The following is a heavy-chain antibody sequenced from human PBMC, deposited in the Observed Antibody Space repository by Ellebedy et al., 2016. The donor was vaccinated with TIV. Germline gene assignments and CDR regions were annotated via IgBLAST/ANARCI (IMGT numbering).Heavy chain of an antibody. V-gene: IGHV3-30-3*01. CDR2: ISYDGSNK. D-gene: IGHD6-19*01. CDR3: ARDQDSSGWYAWFDP. Sequence: GESLKISCAASGFTLSSYDMHWVRQAPGKGLEWVAVISYDGSNKYYADSVKGRFTISRDNSKNTLYLQMNSLRAEDTAVYYCARDQDSSGWYAWFDPWGQGTLVTVSS. CDR1: GFTLSSYD. J-gene: IGHJ5*02.